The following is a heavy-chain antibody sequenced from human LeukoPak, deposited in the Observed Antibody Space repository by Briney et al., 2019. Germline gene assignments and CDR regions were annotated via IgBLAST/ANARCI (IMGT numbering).Heavy chain of an antibody. J-gene: IGHJ5*02. Sequence: SETLSLTCAVYGGSFSGYYWSWIRQPPGKRLEWIGEINHSGSTNYNPSLKSRVTISVDTSKNQFSLKLSSVTAADTAVYYCARDKIPRSYVRWFDPWGQGTLVTVSS. CDR3: ARDKIPRSYVRWFDP. CDR1: GGSFSGYY. CDR2: INHSGST. D-gene: IGHD2-2*02. V-gene: IGHV4-34*01.